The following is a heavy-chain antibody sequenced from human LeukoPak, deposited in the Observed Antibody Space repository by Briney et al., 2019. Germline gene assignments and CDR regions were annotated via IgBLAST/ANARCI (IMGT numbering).Heavy chain of an antibody. V-gene: IGHV3-23*01. CDR2: ISGSGDNT. D-gene: IGHD2/OR15-2a*01. CDR1: GLTFSSSD. CDR3: AKDSAKKYDDY. J-gene: IGHJ4*02. Sequence: PGGSLRLSCVASGLTFSSSDMSWVRQAPGKGLEWVSDISGSGDNTFYADSVQGRLTISRDNSKNTLYLQMNSLRAEDTAVYYCAKDSAKKYDDYWGQGTLVTVSS.